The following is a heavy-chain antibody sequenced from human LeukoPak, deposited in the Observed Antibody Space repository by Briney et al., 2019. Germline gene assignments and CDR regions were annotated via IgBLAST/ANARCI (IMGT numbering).Heavy chain of an antibody. CDR1: GFTFSTYG. D-gene: IGHD3-10*01. Sequence: GGSLRLSCGASGFTFSTYGMTWVRQAPGKGLEWVSGMSDSGTNTYYADSVKGRFTISRDNSKNTLYLQMNSLRAEDTAVYYCAKGGAVSSKSITMVRGTRRYYYYMDVWGKGTTVTISS. J-gene: IGHJ6*03. CDR2: MSDSGTNT. V-gene: IGHV3-23*01. CDR3: AKGGAVSSKSITMVRGTRRYYYYMDV.